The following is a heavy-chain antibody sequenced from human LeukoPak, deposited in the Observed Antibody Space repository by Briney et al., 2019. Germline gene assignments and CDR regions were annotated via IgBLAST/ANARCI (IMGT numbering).Heavy chain of an antibody. J-gene: IGHJ6*03. CDR3: ARLHGGGYYYYMDV. CDR1: GYTFTSYD. CDR2: MNPNSGNT. V-gene: IGHV1-8*01. Sequence: RASVKVSCKASGYTFTSYDINWVRQATGQGLEWMGWMNPNSGNTGYAQKFQGRVTMTRNTSISTAYMELSSLRSEDTAVYYCARLHGGGYYYYMDVWGKGTTVTISS.